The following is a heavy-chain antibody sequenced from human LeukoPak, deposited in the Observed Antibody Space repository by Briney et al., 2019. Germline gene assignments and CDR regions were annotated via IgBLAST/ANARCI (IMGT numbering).Heavy chain of an antibody. CDR1: GFIFSNDT. V-gene: IGHV3-33*01. CDR3: VRDPSGSGFAFDS. D-gene: IGHD1-1*01. J-gene: IGHJ4*02. Sequence: GGSLRLSCAASGFIFSNDTMHWVRQAPGKGLEWVAFIWFDGSNKHYADSVKGRFTISRDNSEDTLYLQMNSLRAEDTAVYYCVRDPSGSGFAFDSWGQGALVTVSS. CDR2: IWFDGSNK.